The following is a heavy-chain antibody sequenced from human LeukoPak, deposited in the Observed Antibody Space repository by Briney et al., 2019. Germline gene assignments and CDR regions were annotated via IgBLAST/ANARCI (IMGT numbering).Heavy chain of an antibody. CDR1: GFTVISNY. CDR3: AKGDSGDYAFDY. V-gene: IGHV3-23*01. D-gene: IGHD4-17*01. J-gene: IGHJ4*02. Sequence: PGGSLRLSCAASGFTVISNYMSWVRQAPGKGLEWVSAVIASGAATYYADSVKGRFTISRDNSKKTMSLQMNSLRAEDTAVYYCAKGDSGDYAFDYWGRGILVTVSS. CDR2: VIASGAAT.